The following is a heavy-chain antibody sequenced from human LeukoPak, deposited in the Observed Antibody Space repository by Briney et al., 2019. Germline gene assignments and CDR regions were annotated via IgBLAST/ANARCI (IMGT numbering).Heavy chain of an antibody. J-gene: IGHJ2*01. CDR3: ARCYGSYWYCDL. V-gene: IGHV4-34*01. CDR1: GGSFSGYY. Sequence: PSETLSLTCAVYGGSFSGYYWSWIRQPPGKGLEWIGEINHSGSTNYNPSLKSRVTMSVDTSKNQFSLKLSSVTAADTAVYYCARCYGSYWYCDLWGRGTLVSVSS. D-gene: IGHD4-17*01. CDR2: INHSGST.